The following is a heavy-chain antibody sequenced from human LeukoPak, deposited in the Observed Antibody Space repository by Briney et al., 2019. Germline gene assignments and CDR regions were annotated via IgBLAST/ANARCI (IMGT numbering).Heavy chain of an antibody. D-gene: IGHD6-19*01. Sequence: SPTLSLTCAISGGSVSINSAAWNWIRQSPSRGLEWLGRTYQRSKWYNDYAVSVKSRITINPDISKNQFSLQLNSVTPEDTAVYYCARSPSPYSSGWYFDYWGQGTLVTVSS. J-gene: IGHJ4*02. CDR2: TYQRSKWYN. CDR1: GGSVSINSAA. V-gene: IGHV6-1*01. CDR3: ARSPSPYSSGWYFDY.